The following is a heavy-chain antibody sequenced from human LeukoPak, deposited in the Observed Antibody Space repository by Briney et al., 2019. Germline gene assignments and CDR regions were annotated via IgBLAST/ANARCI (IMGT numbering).Heavy chain of an antibody. CDR2: ISITGGNT. Sequence: PGGSLRLSCAASGFTFSSYAMSWVRQAPGKGLEWVSTISITGGNTYYADSVKGRFTISRDNSKNTLYLQMNSLRAEDTAVYYCAKIGVVTGKDYWGQGTLVTVSS. CDR1: GFTFSSYA. CDR3: AKIGVVTGKDY. J-gene: IGHJ4*02. V-gene: IGHV3-23*01. D-gene: IGHD2-21*02.